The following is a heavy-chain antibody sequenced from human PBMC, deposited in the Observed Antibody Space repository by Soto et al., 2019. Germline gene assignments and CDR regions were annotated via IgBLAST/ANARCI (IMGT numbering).Heavy chain of an antibody. J-gene: IGHJ4*01. CDR1: GYTFTDYY. CDR3: ARSGSFRTPRPYY. Sequence: ASVKVSCKASGYTFTDYYIHWVRQAPGQGLECMGWINPNSGDTISAQKFQGRITMTRDTSITTVYMEVSRLRSDDTALYYCARSGSFRTPRPYYCGKESLVAISS. D-gene: IGHD3-10*01. V-gene: IGHV1-2*02. CDR2: INPNSGDT.